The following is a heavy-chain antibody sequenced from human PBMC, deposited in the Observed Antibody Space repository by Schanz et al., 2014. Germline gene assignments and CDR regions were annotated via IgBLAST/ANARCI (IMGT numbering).Heavy chain of an antibody. D-gene: IGHD5-18*01. J-gene: IGHJ3*02. CDR3: TRGGYSYALSAFDI. CDR1: RYTFTSYG. V-gene: IGHV1-18*01. Sequence: QVQLVQSGSEVKEPGASVKVSCEASRYTFTSYGINWVRQAPGQGLEWMGWISAYNGNTNYAQKLQGRVTMTTDTSTSTAYMELRSLRSDDTALYYCTRGGYSYALSAFDIWGQGTMVTVSS. CDR2: ISAYNGNT.